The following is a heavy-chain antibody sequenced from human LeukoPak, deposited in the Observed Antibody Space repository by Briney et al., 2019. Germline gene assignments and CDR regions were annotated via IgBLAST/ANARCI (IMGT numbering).Heavy chain of an antibody. CDR3: ARARGRYCGGDCSSPNY. CDR2: VRQDGGEG. V-gene: IGHV3-7*01. J-gene: IGHJ4*02. Sequence: GGSLRLSCAASGFTFNTYWMTWVRQAPGRGLEWVANVRQDGGEGHYVDSVKGRFTVSRDNAENSLYLQLNSLRVEDTAVYYCARARGRYCGGDCSSPNYWGQGTLVTVSS. D-gene: IGHD2-21*02. CDR1: GFTFNTYW.